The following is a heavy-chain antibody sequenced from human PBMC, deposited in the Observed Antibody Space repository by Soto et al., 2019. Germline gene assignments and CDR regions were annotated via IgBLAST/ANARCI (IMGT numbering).Heavy chain of an antibody. J-gene: IGHJ6*02. CDR2: ISYDGSNK. CDR1: GFTFSSYA. Sequence: QVQLVESGGGVVQPGRSLRLSCAASGFTFSSYAMHWVRQAPGKGLEWVAVISYDGSNKYYADSVKGRFTISRDNSKNTLYLQMNSLRAEDTAVYYCASVVVVVVAASGGMDVWGQGTTVTVSS. V-gene: IGHV3-30-3*01. CDR3: ASVVVVVVAASGGMDV. D-gene: IGHD2-15*01.